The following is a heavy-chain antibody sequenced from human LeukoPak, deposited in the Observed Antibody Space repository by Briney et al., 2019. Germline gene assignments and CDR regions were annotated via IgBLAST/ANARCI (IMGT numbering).Heavy chain of an antibody. V-gene: IGHV4-31*03. CDR2: IYYSGST. J-gene: IGHJ6*02. Sequence: SETLSLTCTVSGGSISSGGYYWSWIRQHPGKGLEWIGYIYYSGSTYYNPSLKSRVTISVDTSKNQFSLKLSPVTAADTAVYYCARVSEYYYYGMDVWGQGTTVTVSS. CDR1: GGSISSGGYY. CDR3: ARVSEYYYYGMDV.